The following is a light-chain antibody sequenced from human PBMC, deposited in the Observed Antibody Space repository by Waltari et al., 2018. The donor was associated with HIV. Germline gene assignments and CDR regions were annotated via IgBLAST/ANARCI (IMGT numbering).Light chain of an antibody. J-gene: IGKJ3*01. V-gene: IGKV1-39*01. CDR2: TAT. CDR3: QQSYSSPT. Sequence: DIQMTQSPSSLSASIGDRVTITCRTSQNIKNYLNWYQQKPGKAPKMLIYTATTLQSGVSSRFNGSGSATVFTLTITGLEPEDFALYCCQQSYSSPTFGPGTTVDVK. CDR1: QNIKNY.